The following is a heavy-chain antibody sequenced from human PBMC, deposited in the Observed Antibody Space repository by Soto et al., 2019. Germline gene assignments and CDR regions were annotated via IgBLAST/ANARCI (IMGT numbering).Heavy chain of an antibody. CDR3: ARAYGDYVFDY. Sequence: SETLSLTCDVSGDTISTGGYTWAWIRQPPGEALEWIGHTYHSGSPNYNPSLKSRVTISVDTSKNQFSLKLSSVTAADTAVYYCARAYGDYVFDYWGQGTLVTVSS. CDR1: GDTISTGGYT. J-gene: IGHJ4*02. CDR2: TYHSGSP. V-gene: IGHV4-30-2*02. D-gene: IGHD4-17*01.